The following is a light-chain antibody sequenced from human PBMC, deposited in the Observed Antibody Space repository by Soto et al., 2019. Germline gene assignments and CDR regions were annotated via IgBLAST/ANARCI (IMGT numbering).Light chain of an antibody. V-gene: IGKV3-20*01. CDR2: GTS. J-gene: IGKJ1*01. CDR3: QQYNSYPWT. Sequence: EVVLTQSPGTLSLSRGERATLSCRASERIYSAYLGWYQQKPGQAPRLLIYGTSSRATGIPDRFSGSGSGTEFTLTISTLQPSDFATYYCQQYNSYPWTFGQGTKV. CDR1: ERIYSAY.